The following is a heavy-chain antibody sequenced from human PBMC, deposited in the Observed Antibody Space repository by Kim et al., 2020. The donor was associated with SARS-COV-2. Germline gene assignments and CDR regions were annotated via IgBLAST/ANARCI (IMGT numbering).Heavy chain of an antibody. CDR2: IYYSGST. Sequence: SETLSLTCTVSGGSISSSSYYWGWIRQPPGKGLEWIGSIYYSGSTYYNPSLKSRVTISVDTSKNQFSLKLSSVTAADTAVYYCARLPADSSSWYGTHGEVDYWGQGTLVTVSS. J-gene: IGHJ4*02. CDR1: GGSISSSSYY. D-gene: IGHD6-13*01. V-gene: IGHV4-39*01. CDR3: ARLPADSSSWYGTHGEVDY.